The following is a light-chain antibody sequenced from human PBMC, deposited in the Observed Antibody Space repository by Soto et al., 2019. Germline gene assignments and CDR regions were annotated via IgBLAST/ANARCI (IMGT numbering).Light chain of an antibody. V-gene: IGLV2-14*04. CDR2: DVS. CDR3: SSYTSSSTLV. Sequence: SITKNKTSSDVGGYNYVSWYQQHPGKAPKLMIYDVSNRPSGVSNRFSGSKSGNTASLTISGLQAEDEADYYCSSYTSSSTLVFGTGTKV. CDR1: SSDVGGYNY. J-gene: IGLJ1*01.